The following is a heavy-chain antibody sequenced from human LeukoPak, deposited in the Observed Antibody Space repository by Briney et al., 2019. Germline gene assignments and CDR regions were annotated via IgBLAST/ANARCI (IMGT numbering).Heavy chain of an antibody. CDR2: IRHTGNT. V-gene: IGHV4-30-2*01. D-gene: IGHD5-12*01. CDR1: GGSISSGAYY. Sequence: SETLSLTCTVSGGSISSGAYYCGWIRQPPGKGLEWVGYIRHTGNTYYNPSLKSRVTISADRSKNQFSLNLSSVTAADTAVYYCMRGGIGYDSDYWGQGTLVTVSS. CDR3: MRGGIGYDSDY. J-gene: IGHJ4*02.